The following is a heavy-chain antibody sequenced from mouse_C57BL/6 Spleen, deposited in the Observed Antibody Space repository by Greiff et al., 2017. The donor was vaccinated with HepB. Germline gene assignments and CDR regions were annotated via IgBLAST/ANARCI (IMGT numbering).Heavy chain of an antibody. Sequence: VQLQQPGAELVMPGASVKLSCKASGYTFTSYWMHWVKQRPGQGLEWIGEIDPSDSYTNYNQKFKGKSTLTVDKSSSTAYMQLSSLTSEDSAVYYCARGGYDYDGYAMDYWGQGTSVTVSS. V-gene: IGHV1-69*01. D-gene: IGHD2-4*01. J-gene: IGHJ4*01. CDR1: GYTFTSYW. CDR2: IDPSDSYT. CDR3: ARGGYDYDGYAMDY.